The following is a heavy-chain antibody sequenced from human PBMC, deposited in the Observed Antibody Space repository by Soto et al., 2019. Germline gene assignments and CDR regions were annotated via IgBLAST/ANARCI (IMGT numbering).Heavy chain of an antibody. Sequence: EVQLVESGGGLVKPGGSLRLSCAASGFTFSNAWMSWVRQAPGKGLEWVGRIKSKTDGGTTDYSAPVKGRFTISRDDSKNTLYMQMNSLKTEATDVYYCTSSFYVYCSSTRCYDDYWGQGTLVTVSS. V-gene: IGHV3-15*01. CDR3: TSSFYVYCSSTRCYDDY. D-gene: IGHD2-2*01. CDR1: GFTFSNAW. J-gene: IGHJ4*02. CDR2: IKSKTDGGTT.